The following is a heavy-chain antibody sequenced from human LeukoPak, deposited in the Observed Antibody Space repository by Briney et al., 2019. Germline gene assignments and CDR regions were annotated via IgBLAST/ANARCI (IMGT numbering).Heavy chain of an antibody. V-gene: IGHV4-30-4*01. CDR1: GGSISSGDYY. CDR3: ARPYYYDSRIDP. CDR2: MYYSGST. Sequence: SETLSLTCTVAGGSISSGDYYWGWIRQPPGKGLEWIAYMYYSGSTYYNPSLKSRVTMSADTSKNQLSLKLSSVTAADTAVYYCARPYYYDSRIDPWGQGILVTVSS. J-gene: IGHJ5*02. D-gene: IGHD3-22*01.